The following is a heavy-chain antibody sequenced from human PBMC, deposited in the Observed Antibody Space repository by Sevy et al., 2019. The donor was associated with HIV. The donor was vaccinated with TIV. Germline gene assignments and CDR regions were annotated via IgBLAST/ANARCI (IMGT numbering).Heavy chain of an antibody. V-gene: IGHV4-34*01. CDR1: GGSFSGYY. Sequence: SETLSLTCAVYGGSFSGYYWSWIRQPPGKGLEWIGEINHSASTNYYPSLKSRVTISVDTSKNQFSLKLSSVTAADTAVYYCASLAIFGVVKLYYYYYGLDVWGQGTTVTVS. D-gene: IGHD3-3*01. CDR3: ASLAIFGVVKLYYYYYGLDV. J-gene: IGHJ6*02. CDR2: INHSAST.